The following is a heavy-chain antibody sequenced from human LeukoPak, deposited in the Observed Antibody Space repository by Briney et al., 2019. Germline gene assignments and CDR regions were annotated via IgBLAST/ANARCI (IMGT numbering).Heavy chain of an antibody. D-gene: IGHD3-22*01. J-gene: IGHJ4*02. CDR1: GYTFTSYY. V-gene: IGHV1-46*01. Sequence: ASVKVSCKASGYTFTSYYMHWVRQAPGQGLEWMGIINPSGGSTSYPQKFQGRVTMTRDTSTSTVYMELSSLRSEDTAVYYCATGDGYYDSSGYYYTFDYWGQGTLVTVSS. CDR3: ATGDGYYDSSGYYYTFDY. CDR2: INPSGGST.